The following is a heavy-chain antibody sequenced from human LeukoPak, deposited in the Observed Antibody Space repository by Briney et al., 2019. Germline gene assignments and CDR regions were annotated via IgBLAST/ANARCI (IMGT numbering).Heavy chain of an antibody. Sequence: PGGSLRLSCAASGFTFDDYAMHWVRQAPGKGLEWVSGISWNSGSIGYAGSVKGRFTISRDNAKNSLYLQMNSLRAEDTALYYYASGDYWGQGTLVTVSS. CDR2: ISWNSGSI. J-gene: IGHJ4*02. CDR1: GFTFDDYA. CDR3: ASGDY. D-gene: IGHD1-26*01. V-gene: IGHV3-9*01.